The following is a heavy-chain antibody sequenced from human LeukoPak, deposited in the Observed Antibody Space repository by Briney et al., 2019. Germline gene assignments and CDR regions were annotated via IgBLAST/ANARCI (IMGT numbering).Heavy chain of an antibody. V-gene: IGHV1-69*06. CDR3: ARDRDTAMVFDY. CDR2: IIPIFGTA. J-gene: IGHJ4*02. D-gene: IGHD5-18*01. CDR1: GGTFSSYA. Sequence: ASVKVSCKASGGTFSSYAISWVRQAPGQGLEWMGGIIPIFGTANYAQKFQGRVTITADKSTSTAYMELSSLRSEDTAVYYCARDRDTAMVFDYWGLGTLVTVSS.